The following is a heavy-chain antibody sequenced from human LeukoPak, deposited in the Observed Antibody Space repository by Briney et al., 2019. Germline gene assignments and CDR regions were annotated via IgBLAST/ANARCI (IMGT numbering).Heavy chain of an antibody. J-gene: IGHJ4*02. CDR1: GFTFSSYW. Sequence: PGGSLRLSCAASGFTFSSYWMSWARQAPGKGLEWVANIKQDGSEKYYVDSVKGRFTISRDNAKNSLYLQMNSLRAEDTAVYYCARDFDYYDSSGYYDYWGQGTLVTVSS. D-gene: IGHD3-22*01. CDR2: IKQDGSEK. CDR3: ARDFDYYDSSGYYDY. V-gene: IGHV3-7*01.